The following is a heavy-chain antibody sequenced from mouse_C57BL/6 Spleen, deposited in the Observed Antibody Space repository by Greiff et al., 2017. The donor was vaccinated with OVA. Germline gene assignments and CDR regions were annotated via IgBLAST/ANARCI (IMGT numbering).Heavy chain of an antibody. Sequence: FQLQQSGAALVRPGSSVKLSCKASGYTFTSYWLHWVKQRPIQGLEWIGNIDPSDSETHYNQKFKDKATLTVDKSSSTAYMQLSSLTSEDSAVYYCARGGNYENYCDYWGQGTTLTVSS. J-gene: IGHJ2*01. CDR3: ARGGNYENYCDY. CDR1: GYTFTSYW. D-gene: IGHD2-1*01. V-gene: IGHV1-52*01. CDR2: IDPSDSET.